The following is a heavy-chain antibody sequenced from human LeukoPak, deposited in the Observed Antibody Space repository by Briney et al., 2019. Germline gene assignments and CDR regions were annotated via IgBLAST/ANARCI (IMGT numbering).Heavy chain of an antibody. CDR3: ARRARYYDSSGYYYDVWDY. J-gene: IGHJ4*02. Sequence: SETLSLTCAVYGGSFSGYYWSWIRQPPGKGLEWIGEINHSGSTNYNPSLKSRVTISVDTSKNQFSLKLSSVTAADTAVYYCARRARYYDSSGYYYDVWDYWGQGTLVTVSS. CDR2: INHSGST. V-gene: IGHV4-34*01. CDR1: GGSFSGYY. D-gene: IGHD3-22*01.